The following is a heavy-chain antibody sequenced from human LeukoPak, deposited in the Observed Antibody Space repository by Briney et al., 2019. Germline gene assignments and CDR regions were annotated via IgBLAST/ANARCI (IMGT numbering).Heavy chain of an antibody. CDR3: ARENGDYHY. CDR1: GGSISGYY. CDR2: IYISGVT. V-gene: IGHV4-4*07. Sequence: PSETLSLTCTVSGGSISGYYWNWIRQPAGKGLEWIGRIYISGVTNYNPSLKSRVTMTVDTSKNQFSLKLTSVTAADTAVYYCARENGDYHYWGQGTLVTVSS. J-gene: IGHJ4*02. D-gene: IGHD4-17*01.